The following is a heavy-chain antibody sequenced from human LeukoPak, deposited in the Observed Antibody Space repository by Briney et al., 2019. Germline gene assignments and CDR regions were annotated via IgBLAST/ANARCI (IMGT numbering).Heavy chain of an antibody. Sequence: SQTLSLTCAISGDSVSSKSAAWNWIRQSPSRGLEWLGRTYYRSKWYNDYAVSVKSRITINPDTSKNQFSLQLNSVTPEDTAVYYCARSGTRYSSGWVHDAFDIWGQGTMVTVSS. CDR2: TYYRSKWYN. V-gene: IGHV6-1*01. J-gene: IGHJ3*02. D-gene: IGHD6-19*01. CDR1: GDSVSSKSAA. CDR3: ARSGTRYSSGWVHDAFDI.